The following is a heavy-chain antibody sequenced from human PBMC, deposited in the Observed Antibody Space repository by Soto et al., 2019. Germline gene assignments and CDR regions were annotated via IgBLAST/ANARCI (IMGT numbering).Heavy chain of an antibody. Sequence: QVQLVQSGAEVKKPGSSVKVSCKASGGTFSSYNISWVRQAPGQGLEWMGRINPILGIANYAQKFQGRVTITADKSTSTAYMELSSLRSEDTAVYYCARVYYYDSSGYYSRYYFDYWGQGTLVTVSS. J-gene: IGHJ4*02. V-gene: IGHV1-69*02. CDR2: INPILGIA. D-gene: IGHD3-22*01. CDR3: ARVYYYDSSGYYSRYYFDY. CDR1: GGTFSSYN.